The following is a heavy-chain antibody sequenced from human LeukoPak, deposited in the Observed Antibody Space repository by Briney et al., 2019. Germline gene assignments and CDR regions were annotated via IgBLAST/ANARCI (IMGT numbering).Heavy chain of an antibody. V-gene: IGHV3-30-3*01. CDR1: RFTFSSYA. Sequence: GGSLRLSCAASRFTFSSYAMHWVRQAPGKGLEWVAVISYDGSNKYYADSVKGRFTISRDNSKSTLYLQMNSLRAEDTAVYYCARAGCSSTSCYDGWFDPWGQGTLVTVSS. D-gene: IGHD2-2*01. CDR2: ISYDGSNK. J-gene: IGHJ5*02. CDR3: ARAGCSSTSCYDGWFDP.